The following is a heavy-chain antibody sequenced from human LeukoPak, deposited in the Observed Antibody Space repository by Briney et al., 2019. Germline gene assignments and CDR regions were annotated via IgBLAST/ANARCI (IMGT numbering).Heavy chain of an antibody. D-gene: IGHD5-18*01. V-gene: IGHV3-48*03. Sequence: GGSLRLSCAASGFTFRSLEMNWVRQAPGKGLEWVSYISSSGSTIYYADSVKGRFTISRDNAKNSLYLQMSPLRAEDTAVYYCARARSYGSFNYWGQGTLVTASS. CDR1: GFTFRSLE. J-gene: IGHJ4*02. CDR2: ISSSGSTI. CDR3: ARARSYGSFNY.